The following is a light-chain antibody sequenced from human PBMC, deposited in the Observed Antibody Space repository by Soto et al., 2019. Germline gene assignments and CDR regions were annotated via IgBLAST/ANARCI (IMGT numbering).Light chain of an antibody. J-gene: IGKJ4*01. V-gene: IGKV1-39*01. CDR3: QQSYSTPS. CDR2: DAS. CDR1: QSITNW. Sequence: DIQRTQTPSSRSASVGNIDIGAFRASQSITNWLAWYQQKPGKAPKLLIYDASSLQSGVPSRFSGSGSGTDFTLTISSLQPEDFATYYCQQSYSTPSFGGGTKVDIK.